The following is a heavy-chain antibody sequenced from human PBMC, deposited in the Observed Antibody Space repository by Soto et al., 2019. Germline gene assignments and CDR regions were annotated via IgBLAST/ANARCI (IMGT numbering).Heavy chain of an antibody. CDR2: INHSGYT. D-gene: IGHD6-6*01. V-gene: IGHV4-34*01. CDR1: GGSFSVYY. CDR3: ARTSRFDS. J-gene: IGHJ4*02. Sequence: PSETLSLTCAVYGGSFSVYYWSWIRQPPGKGLEWIGEINHSGYTNYNPSLKSRVTISVDTSKSQFSLKLSSVTAADTAVYYCARTSRFDSWGQGTLVTVSS.